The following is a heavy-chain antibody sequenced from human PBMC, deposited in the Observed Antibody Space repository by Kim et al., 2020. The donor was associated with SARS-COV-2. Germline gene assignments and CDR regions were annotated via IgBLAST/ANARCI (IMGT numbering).Heavy chain of an antibody. CDR1: GFTFSSYA. Sequence: GGSLRLSCAASGFTFSSYAMHWVRQAPGKGLEWVAVISYDGSNKYYADSVKGRFTISRDNSKNTLYLQMNSLRAEDTAVYYCARDRGSSSWGGAFDIWGQGTMVTVSS. CDR2: ISYDGSNK. V-gene: IGHV3-30*04. D-gene: IGHD6-13*01. CDR3: ARDRGSSSWGGAFDI. J-gene: IGHJ3*02.